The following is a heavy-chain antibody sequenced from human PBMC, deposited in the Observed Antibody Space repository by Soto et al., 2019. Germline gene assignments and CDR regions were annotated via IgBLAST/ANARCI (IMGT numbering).Heavy chain of an antibody. D-gene: IGHD2-8*01. V-gene: IGHV4-34*02. Sequence: QVQLQQWGAGLLKPSETLSLTCAVSGEPFTDHFCTWIRQAPGKGLEWIGEINHGGRTYFNPSLKIRVTLSVDTSKNQFSLVLVSLTAADTGVYYCARCRVTNYYYFGADVWGQGTTVTVSS. CDR3: ARCRVTNYYYFGADV. J-gene: IGHJ6*02. CDR2: INHGGRT. CDR1: GEPFTDHF.